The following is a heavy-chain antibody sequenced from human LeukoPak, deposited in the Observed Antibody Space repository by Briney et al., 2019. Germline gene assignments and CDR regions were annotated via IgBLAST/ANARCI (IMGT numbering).Heavy chain of an antibody. Sequence: SETLSLTCTVSGGSISSGGYYWSWIRQHPGKGLEWIGYIYYSGSTYYNPSLKSRVTISVDTSKNQFSLKLSSVTAADTAVYYCARDPLPQYCSSTSCTYWGQGTLVTVSS. CDR2: IYYSGST. J-gene: IGHJ4*02. V-gene: IGHV4-31*03. CDR3: ARDPLPQYCSSTSCTY. D-gene: IGHD2-2*01. CDR1: GGSISSGGYY.